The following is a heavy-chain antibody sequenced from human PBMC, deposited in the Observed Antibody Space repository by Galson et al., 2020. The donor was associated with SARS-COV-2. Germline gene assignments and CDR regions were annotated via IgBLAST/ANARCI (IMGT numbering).Heavy chain of an antibody. J-gene: IGHJ3*02. CDR2: ISHSGGT. CDR1: AISISSGSYT. Sequence: SETLSPTCAVSAISISSGSYTWNWIRQPPGKGLEWIGYISHSGGTYYNTSLKSRVTISGDRSKNQFSLRLSSVTAADTAVYYCARLHYGEYAPEAFDIWGPGTRVTVAS. CDR3: ARLHYGEYAPEAFDI. D-gene: IGHD4-17*01. V-gene: IGHV4-30-2*01.